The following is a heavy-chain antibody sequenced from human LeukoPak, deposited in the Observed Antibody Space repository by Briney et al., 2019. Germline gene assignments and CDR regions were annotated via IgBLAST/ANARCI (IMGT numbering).Heavy chain of an antibody. Sequence: GGSLRLSCAASGFTFSSYAMHWVRQAPGKGLEWVAVISYDGSNKYYADSVKGRFTISRDNSKNTLYLQMNSLRAEDTAVYYCARAPKGNDVWRQGTLVTVSS. CDR3: ARAPKGNDV. D-gene: IGHD1-1*01. J-gene: IGHJ4*02. CDR2: ISYDGSNK. CDR1: GFTFSSYA. V-gene: IGHV3-30*04.